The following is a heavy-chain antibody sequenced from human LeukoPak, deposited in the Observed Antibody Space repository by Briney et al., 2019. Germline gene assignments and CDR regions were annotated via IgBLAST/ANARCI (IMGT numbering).Heavy chain of an antibody. CDR2: IKPRGDGT. V-gene: IGHV1-46*01. CDR3: ARGVRNGVGATDY. Sequence: ASVKVSCKASGYTFSNYHMHWVRQAPGQGLEWMGIIKPRGDGTTYAQKFQGRITKTRDTPTSTLYMDLSSLRSDDTAVYYCARGVRNGVGATDYWGQGTMVTVSS. J-gene: IGHJ4*02. D-gene: IGHD1-26*01. CDR1: GYTFSNYH.